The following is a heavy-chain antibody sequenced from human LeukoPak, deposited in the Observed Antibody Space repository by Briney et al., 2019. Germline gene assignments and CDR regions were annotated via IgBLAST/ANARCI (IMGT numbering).Heavy chain of an antibody. D-gene: IGHD5-12*01. CDR1: GDSVSSNSAA. Sequence: SQTLSLTCAISGDSVSSNSAAWNWIRQSPSRGLEWLGRTYYASKWYNDYAVSVKSRISINPDTSKNHFSLQLNSVTPEDTAVYYCAKDRTAGYDGLVDYWGQGTLVTVSS. CDR3: AKDRTAGYDGLVDY. CDR2: TYYASKWYN. J-gene: IGHJ4*02. V-gene: IGHV6-1*01.